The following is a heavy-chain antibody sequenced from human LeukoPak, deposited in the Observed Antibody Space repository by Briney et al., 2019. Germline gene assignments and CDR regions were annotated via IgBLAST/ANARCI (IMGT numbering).Heavy chain of an antibody. CDR2: INPSGGST. D-gene: IGHD2/OR15-2a*01. J-gene: IGHJ4*02. Sequence: ASVKVSCKAPGYTFTSYHMHWVRQAPGQGLEWMGVINPSGGSTSYAQKFQGRVTMTRDTSTSTVYMELSSLRSEDTAVYYCARVRSNNFDYWGQGTLVTVSS. CDR3: ARVRSNNFDY. CDR1: GYTFTSYH. V-gene: IGHV1-46*01.